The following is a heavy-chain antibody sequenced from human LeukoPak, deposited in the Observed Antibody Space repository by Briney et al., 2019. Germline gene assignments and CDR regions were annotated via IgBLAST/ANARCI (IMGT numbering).Heavy chain of an antibody. D-gene: IGHD1-26*01. J-gene: IGHJ3*02. CDR3: VRAWGGGSYSDAFDI. V-gene: IGHV3-7*02. CDR1: EFTFSNYW. Sequence: PGGSLRLSCAASEFTFSNYWMTWVRQAPGKGLECVANIKQDGSEKYYVDSVKGRFTISRDNAKNSLYLQMSSLRVEDTAVFYCVRAWGGGSYSDAFDIWGQGTMVTVSS. CDR2: IKQDGSEK.